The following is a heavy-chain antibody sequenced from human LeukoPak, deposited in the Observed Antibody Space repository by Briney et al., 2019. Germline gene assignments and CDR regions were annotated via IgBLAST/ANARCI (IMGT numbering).Heavy chain of an antibody. J-gene: IGHJ4*02. D-gene: IGHD3-10*01. Sequence: SETLSLTCTVSGDSISSYYWSWIRQPPGKGLEWIGYIYYSGSTSYNPSLKSRVTISVDTSKNQFSLRLISVTAADTAVYYCARWILYSSGSYSDYWGQGTLVTVSS. CDR3: ARWILYSSGSYSDY. V-gene: IGHV4-59*08. CDR1: GDSISSYY. CDR2: IYYSGST.